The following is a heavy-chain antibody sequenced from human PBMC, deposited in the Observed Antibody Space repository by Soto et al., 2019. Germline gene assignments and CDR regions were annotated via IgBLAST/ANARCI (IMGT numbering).Heavy chain of an antibody. CDR1: GYTFTRYG. V-gene: IGHV1-18*01. J-gene: IGHJ6*03. CDR3: ASDLQRDYYYMAD. Sequence: QVQLVQSGAEVKKPGASVKVSCKASGYTFTRYGISWVRQTPGQGLEWLGWIGSYNGHTNYAQKLKGRVTMTTDSATSTGYMELRSLRADDTAVYDCASDLQRDYYYMADWGKGTTV. CDR2: IGSYNGHT.